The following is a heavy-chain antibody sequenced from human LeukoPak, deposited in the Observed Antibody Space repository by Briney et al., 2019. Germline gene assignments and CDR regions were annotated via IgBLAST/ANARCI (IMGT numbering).Heavy chain of an antibody. CDR3: ARDRGSGIAYFDY. J-gene: IGHJ4*02. D-gene: IGHD3-10*01. CDR2: INPNSGDT. CDR1: GYTFTAYH. Sequence: ASVKVSCKASGYTFTAYHMHWVRQAPGQGLEWMGRINPNSGDTNYAQKFQGRVTMTRDTSISTAYMELSSLRSEDTAVYYCARDRGSGIAYFDYWGQGTLVTVSS. V-gene: IGHV1-2*06.